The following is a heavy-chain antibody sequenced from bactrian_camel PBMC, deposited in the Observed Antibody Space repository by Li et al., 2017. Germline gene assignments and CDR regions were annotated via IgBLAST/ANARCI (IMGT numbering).Heavy chain of an antibody. J-gene: IGHJ2*01. V-gene: IGHV3S54*01. D-gene: IGHD2*01. CDR1: GSPDGTNC. CDR3: AARGSIRRTHLER. Sequence: VQLVESGGGSVQAGGSLRLSCEVLGSPDGTNCIGWFRQYPGKEREGVAAIVTLGGTTYYDDSVKDRFTISKDNAKNTLYLQMNNLNTEDTAVYYCAARGSIRRTHLERWGPGTQVTVS. CDR2: IVTLGGTT.